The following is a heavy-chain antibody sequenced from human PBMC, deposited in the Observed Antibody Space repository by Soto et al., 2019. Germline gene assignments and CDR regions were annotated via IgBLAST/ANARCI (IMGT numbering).Heavy chain of an antibody. V-gene: IGHV1-18*01. J-gene: IGHJ5*02. CDR1: GYTFTSYG. Sequence: ASVKVSCKASGYTFTSYGISWVRQAPGQGLEWMGWISAYNGNTNYAQKLQGRVTMTTDTSTSTAYMELRSLRSDDTAVYYCARVRYCSSTSCYWFDPWGQRTLVTVSS. D-gene: IGHD2-2*01. CDR2: ISAYNGNT. CDR3: ARVRYCSSTSCYWFDP.